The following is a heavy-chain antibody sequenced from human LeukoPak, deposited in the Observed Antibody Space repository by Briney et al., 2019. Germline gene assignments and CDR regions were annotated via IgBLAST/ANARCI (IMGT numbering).Heavy chain of an antibody. CDR1: GYTFTSYK. D-gene: IGHD1-14*01. Sequence: ASVRVSCKASGYTFTSYKINWVRQATGQGLEWVGWMNLNFGTTGYAQRFQGRVTLTSNTSIGTAYMELSSLKSDDTAVYYCARGSYRFDVWGQGTLVAVSS. CDR3: ARGSYRFDV. J-gene: IGHJ5*02. CDR2: MNLNFGTT. V-gene: IGHV1-8*01.